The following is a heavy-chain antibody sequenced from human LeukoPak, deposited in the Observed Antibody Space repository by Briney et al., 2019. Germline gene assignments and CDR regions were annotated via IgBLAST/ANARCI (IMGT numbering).Heavy chain of an antibody. CDR3: AKDRGMVGASVRAFGY. CDR1: GFTFRNHA. D-gene: IGHD1-26*01. V-gene: IGHV3-23*01. CDR2: ISGSGETT. Sequence: GGSLRLSCAASGFTFRNHAMNWVRQAPGKGLEWVSVISGSGETTYYADSVKGRFTISRDNSQNTLYLQMSSLRGEDTALYYCAKDRGMVGASVRAFGYWGQGTLVTVSS. J-gene: IGHJ4*02.